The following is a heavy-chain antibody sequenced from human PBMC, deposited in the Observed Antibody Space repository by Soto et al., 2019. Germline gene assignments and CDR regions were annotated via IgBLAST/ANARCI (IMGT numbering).Heavy chain of an antibody. CDR3: ARTVLGYCSGGSCYPGWFDP. J-gene: IGHJ5*02. D-gene: IGHD2-15*01. CDR2: IYYSGST. Sequence: PSETLSLTCTVSGGSISSSSYYWGWIRQPPGKGLEWIGSIYYSGSTYYNPSLKSQVTISVDTSKNQFSLKLSSVTAADTAVYYCARTVLGYCSGGSCYPGWFDPWGQGTLVTVSS. V-gene: IGHV4-39*01. CDR1: GGSISSSSYY.